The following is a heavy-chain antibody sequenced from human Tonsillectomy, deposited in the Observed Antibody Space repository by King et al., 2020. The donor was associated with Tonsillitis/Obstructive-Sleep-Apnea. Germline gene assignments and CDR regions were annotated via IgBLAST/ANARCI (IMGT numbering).Heavy chain of an antibody. CDR2: INHSGSI. CDR3: ARKDNLGDIVVVVAAGWFDP. J-gene: IGHJ5*02. CDR1: GGSFSGYY. Sequence: VQLQQWGAGLLKPSETLSLTCAVYGGSFSGYYWSWIRQPPGKGLVWIGEINHSGSINYNPSLKSRVTISVDTSKNQFFLKLRSVTAADTAVYYCARKDNLGDIVVVVAAGWFDPWGQGTLVTVSS. V-gene: IGHV4-34*01. D-gene: IGHD2-15*01.